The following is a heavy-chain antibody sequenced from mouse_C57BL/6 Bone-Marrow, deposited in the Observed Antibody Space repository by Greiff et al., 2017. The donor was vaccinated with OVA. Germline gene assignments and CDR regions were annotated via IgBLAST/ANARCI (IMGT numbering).Heavy chain of an antibody. CDR1: GFTFSSYA. Sequence: EVMLVESGGGLVKPGGSLKLSCAASGFTFSSYAMSWVRQTPEKRLEWVATISDGGSYTYYPDNVKGRFTISRDNAKNNLYLQMSHLKSEDTAMYYCARESLYGSKGYWGQGTTLTVSS. CDR3: ARESLYGSKGY. J-gene: IGHJ2*01. D-gene: IGHD1-1*01. V-gene: IGHV5-4*01. CDR2: ISDGGSYT.